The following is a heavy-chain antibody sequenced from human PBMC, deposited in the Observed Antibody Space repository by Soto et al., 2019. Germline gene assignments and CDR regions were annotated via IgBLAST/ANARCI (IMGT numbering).Heavy chain of an antibody. CDR3: AREWDSLYYYYGMDV. CDR2: INPNSGGT. J-gene: IGHJ6*02. D-gene: IGHD1-26*01. Sequence: QVQLVQSGAEVKKPGASVKVSCKASGYTFTGYYMHWVRQAPGQGLEWMGWINPNSGGTNYAQKFQGWVTMTRDTSISTAYMELCRLRSDDTAVYYCAREWDSLYYYYGMDVWGQGTTVTVSS. CDR1: GYTFTGYY. V-gene: IGHV1-2*04.